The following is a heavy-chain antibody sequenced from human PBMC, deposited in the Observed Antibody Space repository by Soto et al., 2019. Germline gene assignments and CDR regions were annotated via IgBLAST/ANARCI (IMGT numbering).Heavy chain of an antibody. CDR1: GVSISSSIYY. J-gene: IGHJ4*02. D-gene: IGHD1-26*01. V-gene: IGHV4-39*01. Sequence: SETLSLTCTVSGVSISSSIYYWGWIRQPPGKGLEWIGSIYYSGSTYYNPSLKSRVTISVDTSKNQFSLKLSSVTAADTAVYYCARLTGHSGSYLYYWGQGTLVTVSS. CDR2: IYYSGST. CDR3: ARLTGHSGSYLYY.